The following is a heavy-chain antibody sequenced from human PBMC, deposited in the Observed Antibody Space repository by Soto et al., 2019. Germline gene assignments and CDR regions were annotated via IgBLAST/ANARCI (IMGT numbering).Heavy chain of an antibody. CDR2: IWYDGSNK. Sequence: GGSLRLSCAASGFTFSSYGMHWVRQAPGKGLEWVAVIWYDGSNKYYADSVKGRFTISRDNSKNTMYLQMNSLRAEATAVYYWARDDRYSDYSNYRTLHPYGMDVWGQGTTVTVSS. V-gene: IGHV3-33*01. CDR1: GFTFSSYG. D-gene: IGHD4-4*01. J-gene: IGHJ6*02. CDR3: ARDDRYSDYSNYRTLHPYGMDV.